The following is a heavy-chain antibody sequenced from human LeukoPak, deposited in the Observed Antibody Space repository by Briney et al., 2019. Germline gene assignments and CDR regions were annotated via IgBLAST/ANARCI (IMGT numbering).Heavy chain of an antibody. CDR3: AKHNGAAAGVPYYFDS. CDR1: GFTVSSNY. CDR2: IYSCGST. V-gene: IGHV3-53*01. J-gene: IGHJ4*02. D-gene: IGHD6-13*01. Sequence: GGSLRLSCAASGFTVSSNYMSWVRQAPGKGLEWVSVIYSCGSTYYADSVKGRFTISRDNSKNTLYLHMNSLRAEDTAKYYCAKHNGAAAGVPYYFDSWGQGTLVTVSS.